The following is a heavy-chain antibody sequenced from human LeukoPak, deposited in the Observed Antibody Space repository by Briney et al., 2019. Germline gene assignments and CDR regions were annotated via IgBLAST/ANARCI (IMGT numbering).Heavy chain of an antibody. CDR1: GGSISSYY. CDR3: AREDEGSGPFDY. CDR2: IYTSGST. D-gene: IGHD6-19*01. V-gene: IGHV4-4*07. J-gene: IGHJ4*02. Sequence: SETLSLTRTVSGGSISSYYWSWIRQPAGKGLEWIGRIYTSGSTDYNPSLKSRVTMSVDTSKNQFSLKLSSVTAADTAVYYCAREDEGSGPFDYWGQGTLVTVSS.